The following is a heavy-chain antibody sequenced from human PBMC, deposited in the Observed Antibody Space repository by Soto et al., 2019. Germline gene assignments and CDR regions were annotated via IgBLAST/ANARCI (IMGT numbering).Heavy chain of an antibody. CDR3: VRQEGDSNYYYYYGLDG. J-gene: IGHJ6*04. CDR2: IYYSGGT. Sequence: SGTPPLTCFLSGGSISSSGNYWGLIRQPPGKGLEWIGSIYYSGGTYYNPSLKSRVTISVDTSKNQFSLKLSSVTAADTAGDYCVRQEGDSNYYYYYGLDGWGKGTNITVS. CDR1: GGSISSSGNY. V-gene: IGHV4-39*01. D-gene: IGHD4-4*01.